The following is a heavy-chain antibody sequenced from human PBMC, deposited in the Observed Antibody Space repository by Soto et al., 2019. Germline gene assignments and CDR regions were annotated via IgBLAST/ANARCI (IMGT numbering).Heavy chain of an antibody. CDR2: IYASGSP. CDR3: ARGVGSSPPRY. V-gene: IGHV4-59*01. Sequence: PSETLSLTCTISGGSISVYYWSWVRQPPGHELEWIGYIYASGSPYYNPSLRSRVTISADTSKNQTPLKLTSPTAADTAVYYCARGVGSSPPRYWGRGTLVTVSS. D-gene: IGHD1-26*01. J-gene: IGHJ4*02. CDR1: GGSISVYY.